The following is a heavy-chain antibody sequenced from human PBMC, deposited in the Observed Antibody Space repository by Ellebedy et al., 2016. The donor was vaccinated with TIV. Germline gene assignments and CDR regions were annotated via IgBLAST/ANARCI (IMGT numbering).Heavy chain of an antibody. V-gene: IGHV3-48*04. CDR1: GFTFNNFG. CDR2: ISSSGSTI. CDR3: ARSITLVRGVSGLGWFDP. D-gene: IGHD3-10*01. Sequence: GESLKISCAASGFTFNNFGMNWVRQAPGKGLEWISYISSSGSTIYYADSVKGRFTISRDNANNSRYLQINSLRAEDTAVYYCARSITLVRGVSGLGWFDPWGQGTPVTVSS. J-gene: IGHJ5*02.